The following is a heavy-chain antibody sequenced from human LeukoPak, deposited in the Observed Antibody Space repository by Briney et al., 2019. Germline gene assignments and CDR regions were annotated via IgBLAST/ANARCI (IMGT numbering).Heavy chain of an antibody. J-gene: IGHJ4*02. V-gene: IGHV4-39*01. D-gene: IGHD6-6*01. CDR2: IYYSGST. CDR1: GGSISSSSYY. Sequence: SETLSLTCTVSGGSISSSSYYWGWIRQPPGKGLEWIGSIYYSGSTYYNPSLKSRVTISVDTSKNQFSLKLSSVTAADTAVYYCARVARTEYSSSFFDYWGQGTLVTVSS. CDR3: ARVARTEYSSSFFDY.